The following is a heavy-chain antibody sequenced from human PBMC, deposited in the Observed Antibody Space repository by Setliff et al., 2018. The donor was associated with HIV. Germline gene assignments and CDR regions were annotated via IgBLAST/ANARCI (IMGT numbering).Heavy chain of an antibody. CDR3: ARDSSEYFDFSSGDFHYMDV. Sequence: GASVKVSCKASGGTLSSYAISWVRQAPGQGLEWMGWINTDSGTPTYAQAFTGRFVFSLDTSVSTAYLEISDLRADDTGVYYCARDSSEYFDFSSGDFHYMDVWGKGTTVTVSS. CDR1: GGTLSSYA. D-gene: IGHD3-3*01. CDR2: INTDSGTP. V-gene: IGHV7-4-1*02. J-gene: IGHJ6*03.